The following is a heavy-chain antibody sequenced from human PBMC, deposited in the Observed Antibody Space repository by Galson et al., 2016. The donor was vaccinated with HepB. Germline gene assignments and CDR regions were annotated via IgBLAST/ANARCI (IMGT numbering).Heavy chain of an antibody. CDR2: TVGSGGTT. D-gene: IGHD5-18*01. CDR3: ASQQLWPSFEY. V-gene: IGHV3-23*01. Sequence: SLRLSCAASGFTFSSYVTSWVRQAPGQGLEWVSGTVGSGGTTYYAESVQGRFIVSRDNSKNILHLQMDSLRVEDTAIYYCASQQLWPSFEYWGQGILVTVSS. J-gene: IGHJ4*02. CDR1: GFTFSSYV.